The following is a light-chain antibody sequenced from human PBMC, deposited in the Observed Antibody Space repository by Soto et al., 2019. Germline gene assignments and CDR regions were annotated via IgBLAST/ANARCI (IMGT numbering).Light chain of an antibody. CDR2: DAS. CDR1: QSISTW. Sequence: IQMTQSPSTLSASVGDRVTITCRASQSISTWLAWYQQKPGKAPKLLIYDASSLESGVPSRFSGSGSETEFTLTVTSLQPDDFATYYCQQYNSYSRAFGQGTKV. J-gene: IGKJ1*01. V-gene: IGKV1-5*01. CDR3: QQYNSYSRA.